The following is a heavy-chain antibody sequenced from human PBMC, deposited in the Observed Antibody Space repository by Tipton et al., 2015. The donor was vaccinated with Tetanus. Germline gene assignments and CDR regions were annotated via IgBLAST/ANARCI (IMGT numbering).Heavy chain of an antibody. CDR2: ISHSGTT. J-gene: IGHJ4*02. CDR3: ARDRRDFAYDSRGFYSPLYYFDN. Sequence: TLSLTCTVSGGSISSDAHYWSWIRQAPGKGLEWLGYISHSGTTNYNPSLMSRVTLSLDTARGQSSLKLTSVTAADAAVYFCARDRRDFAYDSRGFYSPLYYFDNWGQGLRVTVSS. CDR1: GGSISSDAHY. V-gene: IGHV4-30-4*01. D-gene: IGHD3-22*01.